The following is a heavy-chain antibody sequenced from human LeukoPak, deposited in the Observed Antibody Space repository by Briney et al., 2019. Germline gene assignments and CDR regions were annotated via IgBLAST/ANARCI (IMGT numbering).Heavy chain of an antibody. CDR1: GGSISTYS. CDR3: AREGTLVRGVNYGMDV. D-gene: IGHD3-10*01. V-gene: IGHV4-59*01. CDR2: IYYSGST. J-gene: IGHJ6*02. Sequence: PSEALSLTCTVSGGSISTYSWNWIRQPPGRGQEWIGYIYYSGSTNYNPSLKSRVTISVDTSKNQFSLKLTSVTAADTAVYYCAREGTLVRGVNYGMDVWGQGTTVTVSS.